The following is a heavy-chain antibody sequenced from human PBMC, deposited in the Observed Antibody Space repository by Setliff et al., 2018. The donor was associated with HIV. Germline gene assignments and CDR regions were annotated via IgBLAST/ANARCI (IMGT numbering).Heavy chain of an antibody. CDR3: AGGWGHDGFDF. CDR1: GRSFSGYY. CDR2: INHSRGT. V-gene: IGHV4-34*01. Sequence: PSETLSLTCAVYGRSFSGYYWNWIRQSPGKGLEWIGEINHSRGTNYNPSLKSRVTMSIDTSKNQFSLNVSSVTAADTAVYYCAGGWGHDGFDFWGQGTMVTVSS. J-gene: IGHJ3*01. D-gene: IGHD7-27*01.